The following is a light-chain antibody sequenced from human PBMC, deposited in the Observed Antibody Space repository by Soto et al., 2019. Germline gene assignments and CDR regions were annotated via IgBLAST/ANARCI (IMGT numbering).Light chain of an antibody. V-gene: IGLV2-23*02. Sequence: QSALTQPASVSGSPGQSITISCTGTSSDVGNYNLVSWYQQHPGKAPKLMIYEVSKRPSGVSSRFSGSKSGNTASLTISGLQAEDEADYYCYSYAGGDTYYVFGTGTKVTV. CDR1: SSDVGNYNL. CDR2: EVS. J-gene: IGLJ1*01. CDR3: YSYAGGDTYYV.